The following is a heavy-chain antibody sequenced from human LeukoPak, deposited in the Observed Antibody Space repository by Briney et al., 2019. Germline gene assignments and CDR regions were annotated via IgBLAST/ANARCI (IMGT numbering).Heavy chain of an antibody. CDR3: ARVPFWSDYYFDY. CDR1: GVTVSSNY. CDR2: IYSGGST. Sequence: GGSLRLSCAVSGVTVSSNYMNWVRQAPGKGLEWVSIIYSGGSTYYADSVKGRFTISRDNSKNTLYLQMNSLRAEDTAVYYCARVPFWSDYYFDYWGQGTLVTVSS. D-gene: IGHD3-3*01. J-gene: IGHJ4*02. V-gene: IGHV3-53*01.